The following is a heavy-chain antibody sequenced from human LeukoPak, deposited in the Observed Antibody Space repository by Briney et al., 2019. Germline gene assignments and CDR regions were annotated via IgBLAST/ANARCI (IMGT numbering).Heavy chain of an antibody. J-gene: IGHJ4*02. CDR1: GFTFSDYS. V-gene: IGHV4-59*01. Sequence: PGGSLRLSCAASGFTFSDYSMNWIRQPPGKGLEWIGYIYYSGSTNYNPSLKSRVTISVDTSKNQFSLKLSSVTAADTAVYYCARGYSSGWYGLWGQGTLVTVSS. CDR2: IYYSGST. CDR3: ARGYSSGWYGL. D-gene: IGHD6-19*01.